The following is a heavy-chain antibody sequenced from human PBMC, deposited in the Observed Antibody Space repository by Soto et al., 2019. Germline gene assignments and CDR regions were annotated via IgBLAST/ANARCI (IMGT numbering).Heavy chain of an antibody. CDR3: ARRIVATETFDY. CDR2: IYSSGST. Sequence: ASETLSLTCTVSGGSISNSNYYWGWIRQTPGKDLEWIGSIYSSGSTYYNPSLNSLVTIFVDASKNQFSLKLTSVTAAETAVYYCARRIVATETFDYWGQGTLVTVSS. D-gene: IGHD5-12*01. CDR1: GGSISNSNYY. J-gene: IGHJ4*02. V-gene: IGHV4-39*01.